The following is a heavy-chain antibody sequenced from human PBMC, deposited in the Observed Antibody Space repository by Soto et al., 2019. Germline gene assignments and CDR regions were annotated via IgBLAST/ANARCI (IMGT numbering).Heavy chain of an antibody. CDR1: DGKIVIYG. V-gene: IGHV4-59*01. J-gene: IGHJ3*02. Sequence: CLSRSVADGKIVIYGVSCIRKKKGKGLEWIGYIYYSGSTNYSPSLKSRVTISVDTSKNQFSLKLSSVTAADTAVYYCARVTRRYCSGGSCYPDDAFDIWGQGTMVTVSS. CDR3: ARVTRRYCSGGSCYPDDAFDI. CDR2: IYYSGST. D-gene: IGHD2-15*01.